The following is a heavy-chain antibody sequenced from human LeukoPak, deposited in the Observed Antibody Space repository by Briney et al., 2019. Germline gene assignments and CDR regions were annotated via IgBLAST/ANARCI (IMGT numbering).Heavy chain of an antibody. CDR2: ISWNSGSI. V-gene: IGHV3-9*01. CDR3: AKGYCSSTSCEHDY. Sequence: GRSLRLSCAASGFTFDDYAMHWVRHAPGKGPEWVSGISWNSGSIGYADSVKGRFTISRDNAKNSLYLQMNSLRAEDTALYYCAKGYCSSTSCEHDYWGQGTLVTVSS. J-gene: IGHJ4*02. CDR1: GFTFDDYA. D-gene: IGHD2-2*01.